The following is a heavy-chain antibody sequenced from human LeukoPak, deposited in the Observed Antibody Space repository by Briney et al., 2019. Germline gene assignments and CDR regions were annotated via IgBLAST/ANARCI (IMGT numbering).Heavy chain of an antibody. V-gene: IGHV3-30*02. CDR2: IRFDGSNK. CDR1: GFTFSSYG. D-gene: IGHD3-10*01. CDR3: ARDSRSILWFGELGY. J-gene: IGHJ4*02. Sequence: PGGSLRLSCAASGFTFSSYGMHWVRQAPGKGLEWVAFIRFDGSNKYYADSVKGRFTISRDNAKNSLYLQMNSLRAEDTAVYYCARDSRSILWFGELGYWGQGTLVTVSS.